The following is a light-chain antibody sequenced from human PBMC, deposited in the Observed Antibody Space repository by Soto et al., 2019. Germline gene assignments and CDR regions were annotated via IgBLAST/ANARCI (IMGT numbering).Light chain of an antibody. CDR3: LTWGPGIWV. V-gene: IGLV4-69*01. CDR2: INSDGRH. CDR1: SRHTNYA. Sequence: QPVLTQSPSASASLGASVKLTCSLSSRHTNYAIAWHQVQPEKGPRYLMKINSDGRHIKGDGIPDRFSGSSSGAERYLTISSLRSEDEADYYCLTWGPGIWVFGGGTKRPS. J-gene: IGLJ3*02.